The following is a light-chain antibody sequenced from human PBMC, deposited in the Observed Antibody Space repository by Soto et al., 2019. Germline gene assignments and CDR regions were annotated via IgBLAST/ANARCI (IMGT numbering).Light chain of an antibody. J-gene: IGLJ1*01. V-gene: IGLV2-14*01. CDR3: CSYTSANTFV. Sequence: QSAMTQPASVSASPGQSNTISCTGTSSDVGGYNYVSWYQHHPGKAPKFMIYEVSNRPSGVSNRFSGSKSGNTASLTISGLQAEDEADYYCCSYTSANTFVFGTGTKVTVL. CDR1: SSDVGGYNY. CDR2: EVS.